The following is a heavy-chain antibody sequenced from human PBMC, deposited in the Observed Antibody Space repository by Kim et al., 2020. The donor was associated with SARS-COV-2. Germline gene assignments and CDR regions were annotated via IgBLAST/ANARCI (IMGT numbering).Heavy chain of an antibody. D-gene: IGHD6-13*01. V-gene: IGHV1-8*01. CDR3: ARGLNTYSSSWMDY. J-gene: IGHJ4*02. Sequence: AQKLQGRVTMTRKTSISTVYMELSSLRSEETAVYYCARGLNTYSSSWMDYWGQGTLVTVSS.